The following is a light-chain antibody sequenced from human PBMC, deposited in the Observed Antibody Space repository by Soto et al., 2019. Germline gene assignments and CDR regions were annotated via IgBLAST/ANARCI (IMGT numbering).Light chain of an antibody. CDR2: DAS. CDR1: QIVNTFY. J-gene: IGKJ4*01. Sequence: EVVLSQSPGTLSLSPGESATLSCRASQIVNTFYLAWYQQKPGQAPRLLIYDASNRATGIPARFSASGSGSDFTLTISRLEPDDFAVYYCHQYDSLPLTFGGGTKVDIK. CDR3: HQYDSLPLT. V-gene: IGKV3-20*01.